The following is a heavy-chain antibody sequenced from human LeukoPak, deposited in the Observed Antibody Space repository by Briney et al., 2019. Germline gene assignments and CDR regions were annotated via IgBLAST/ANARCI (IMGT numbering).Heavy chain of an antibody. CDR2: INPNSGGT. Sequence: GASVKVSCKASGYTFTGYYMHWVRQAPGQGLEWMGWINPNSGGTNYAQKFQGRVTMTRDTSISTAYMELSRLRSDDTAVYYCARVTLPIGYDDEIDAFDIWGQGTMVTVSS. CDR3: ARVTLPIGYDDEIDAFDI. D-gene: IGHD5-12*01. CDR1: GYTFTGYY. V-gene: IGHV1-2*02. J-gene: IGHJ3*02.